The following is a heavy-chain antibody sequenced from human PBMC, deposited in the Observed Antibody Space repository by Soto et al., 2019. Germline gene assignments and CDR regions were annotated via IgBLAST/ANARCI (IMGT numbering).Heavy chain of an antibody. V-gene: IGHV3-7*01. CDR3: ARDFGHYGSGSYYFLFDY. J-gene: IGHJ4*02. CDR2: IKQDGSEK. CDR1: GFTFSSYW. Sequence: GGSLRLSCAASGFTFSSYWMSWVRQAPGKGLEWVANIKQDGSEKYYVDSVKGRFTISRDNAKNSLYLQMNSLRAEDTAVYYCARDFGHYGSGSYYFLFDYWGQGTLVTVSS. D-gene: IGHD3-10*01.